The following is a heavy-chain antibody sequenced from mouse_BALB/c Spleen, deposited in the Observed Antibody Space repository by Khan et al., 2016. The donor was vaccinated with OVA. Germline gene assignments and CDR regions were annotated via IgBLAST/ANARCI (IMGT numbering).Heavy chain of an antibody. CDR3: ATIDGNYAGYADH. D-gene: IGHD2-1*01. CDR2: IWSGGST. J-gene: IGHJ2*01. Sequence: QVQLQQSGPSLVQPSQSLSITCTVSGFSLTSYGVHWVRQSPGKGLEWLGVIWSGGSTDYNAAFMSRLSITKDTSQSQVFFKMNSLQADDNAISSCATIDGNYAGYADHWGQGTTLTGSS. CDR1: GFSLTSYG. V-gene: IGHV2-5-1*01.